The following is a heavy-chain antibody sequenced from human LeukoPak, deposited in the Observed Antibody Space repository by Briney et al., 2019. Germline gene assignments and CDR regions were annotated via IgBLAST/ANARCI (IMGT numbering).Heavy chain of an antibody. V-gene: IGHV3-7*01. J-gene: IGHJ6*02. Sequence: GGSLRLPCAASGFTFSSYWMSWVRQAPGKGLEWVANIKQDGSEKYYVDSVKGRFTISRDNAKNSLYLQMNSLRAEDTAVYYCARVNYYGSGSYYRYYYYYGMDVWGQGTTVTVSS. CDR2: IKQDGSEK. CDR1: GFTFSSYW. D-gene: IGHD3-10*01. CDR3: ARVNYYGSGSYYRYYYYYGMDV.